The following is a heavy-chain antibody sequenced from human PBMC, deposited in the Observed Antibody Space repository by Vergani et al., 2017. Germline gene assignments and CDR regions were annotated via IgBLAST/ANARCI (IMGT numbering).Heavy chain of an antibody. J-gene: IGHJ4*02. V-gene: IGHV3-48*01. CDR2: IPRSSSPI. Sequence: EVQLVESGGGVVRPGGSLRLSCAASGFTFDDYGMNWVRQAPGKGLEWLSYIPRSSSPIYYADSVKGRFTISRDNAKNSLYLQMNSLRAEDTAVYYCVREDCSSTSCYGPDFWGQGTLVTVSS. D-gene: IGHD2-2*01. CDR3: VREDCSSTSCYGPDF. CDR1: GFTFDDYG.